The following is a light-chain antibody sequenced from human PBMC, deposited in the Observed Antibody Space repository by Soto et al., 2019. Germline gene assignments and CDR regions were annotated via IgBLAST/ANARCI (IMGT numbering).Light chain of an antibody. CDR3: QPYNTYAT. CDR2: DGS. V-gene: IGKV1-5*01. J-gene: IGKJ1*01. CDR1: RAIGRW. Sequence: NPMTPTPPMLSCSVGDTVTISCRASRAIGRWLGWYQQKPGRAPNILIYDGSNVRNGVPSRFSGSGSGTEFTLTIAGLQPEDFATYYCQPYNTYATVGQGTKVDIK.